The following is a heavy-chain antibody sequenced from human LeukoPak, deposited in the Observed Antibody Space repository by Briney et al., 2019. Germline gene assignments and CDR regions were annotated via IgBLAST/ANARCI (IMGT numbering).Heavy chain of an antibody. J-gene: IGHJ4*02. Sequence: PGGSLRLSCAAPGFTFSSYEMNWVRQAPGKRLEWVSYISSSGSTIYYADSVKGRFTISRDNAKNSLYLQMNSLRAEDTAVYYCAREIIGSSSLPDYWGQGTLVTVSS. D-gene: IGHD6-6*01. V-gene: IGHV3-48*03. CDR1: GFTFSSYE. CDR2: ISSSGSTI. CDR3: AREIIGSSSLPDY.